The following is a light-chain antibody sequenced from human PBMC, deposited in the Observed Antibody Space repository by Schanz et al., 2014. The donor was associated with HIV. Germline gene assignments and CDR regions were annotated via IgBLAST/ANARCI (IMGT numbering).Light chain of an antibody. CDR2: EVS. CDR3: SSFAGSNIPWV. CDR1: SSDVGGYNF. V-gene: IGLV2-8*01. J-gene: IGLJ3*02. Sequence: QSVLTQPPSASGSPGQSVTISCSGTSSDVGGYNFVSWYQHHPGKAPKLIIYEVSQRPSGVPDRFSGSKSGSTASLTVSGLQPEDEADYYCSSFAGSNIPWVFGGGTKLTVL.